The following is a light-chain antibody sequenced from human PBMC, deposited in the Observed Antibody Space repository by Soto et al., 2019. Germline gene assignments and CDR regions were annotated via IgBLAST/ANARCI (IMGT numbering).Light chain of an antibody. CDR2: WAS. V-gene: IGKV4-1*01. CDR3: QQYYSTTWT. CDR1: QSGLYGSNNKDY. J-gene: IGKJ1*01. Sequence: DIVMTQSPDSLSVSLGERATINCKSSQSGLYGSNNKDYLACYQQKPGQPPKLLIYWASTRESGVPDRFSGSGSGTDFTLTISSLQAEDVAVYYCQQYYSTTWTFGQGTKVHIK.